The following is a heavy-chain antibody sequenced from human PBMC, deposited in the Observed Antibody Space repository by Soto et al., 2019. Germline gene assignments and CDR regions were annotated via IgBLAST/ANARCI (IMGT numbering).Heavy chain of an antibody. CDR1: GFTFDDYA. CDR2: ISWNSGSI. D-gene: IGHD1-26*01. CDR3: AKDIGEGSIVGATEAYFDY. Sequence: SLRLSCAASGFTFDDYAMHWVRQGPGKGLEWVSGISWNSGSIGYADSVKGRFTISRDNAKNSLYLQMHSLRAEDTALYYCAKDIGEGSIVGATEAYFDYWGQGTLVTVSS. V-gene: IGHV3-9*01. J-gene: IGHJ4*02.